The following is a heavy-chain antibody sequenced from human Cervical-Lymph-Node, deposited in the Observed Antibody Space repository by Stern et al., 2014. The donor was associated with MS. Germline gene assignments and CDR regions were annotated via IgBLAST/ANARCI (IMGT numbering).Heavy chain of an antibody. J-gene: IGHJ4*02. CDR3: AALYYYDSSGYYYFDY. Sequence: PLVESGPEVKKPGTSVKVSCKASGFTFTSSAVQWVRQARGQRLEWVGRVVVGSGNTNYAQKFQERVTITRDMSTSTAYMELSSLRSEDTAVYYCAALYYYDSSGYYYFDYWGQGTLVTVSS. CDR2: VVVGSGNT. V-gene: IGHV1-58*01. CDR1: GFTFTSSA. D-gene: IGHD3-22*01.